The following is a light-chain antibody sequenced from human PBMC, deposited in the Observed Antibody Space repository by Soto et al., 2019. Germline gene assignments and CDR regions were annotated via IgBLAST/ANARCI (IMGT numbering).Light chain of an antibody. J-gene: IGKJ1*01. Sequence: IVLTPSRGTLSLSPGERATLSCLASQSVSNNYLAWYQQKPGQAPRLLIYGASNRATGIPDRFSGSGSGTDFTLTISRLEPEDFAVYYCQQYGSSGTFGQGTKVDIK. CDR2: GAS. CDR3: QQYGSSGT. V-gene: IGKV3-20*01. CDR1: QSVSNNY.